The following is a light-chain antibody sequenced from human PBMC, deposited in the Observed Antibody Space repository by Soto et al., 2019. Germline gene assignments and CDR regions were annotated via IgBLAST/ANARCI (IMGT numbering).Light chain of an antibody. V-gene: IGLV1-40*01. CDR1: SSNIGAGYD. J-gene: IGLJ1*01. CDR3: RSYDSSLSGLV. CDR2: GNS. Sequence: QSVLTQPPSVSGAPGQRVTISCTGSSSNIGAGYDVHWYQQLPGTAPKLLIYGNSNRPSGVPDRFSGSKSGTSASVAIPGLQAEGEADDYGRSYDSSLSGLVFGAGTKLTVL.